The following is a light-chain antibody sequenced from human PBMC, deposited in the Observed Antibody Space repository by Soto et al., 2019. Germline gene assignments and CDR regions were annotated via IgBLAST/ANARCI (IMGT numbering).Light chain of an antibody. Sequence: ETVMTQSPVTLSVSPGDTATLSCRASQRVSNHFAWYQQKPGQAPRLLIYAASTRAAGVPVRFSGSGSGADFTLTISSLEPEDFAVYYCQQRSDSITFGQGTRLEIK. CDR1: QRVSNH. CDR3: QQRSDSIT. V-gene: IGKV3-11*01. J-gene: IGKJ5*01. CDR2: AAS.